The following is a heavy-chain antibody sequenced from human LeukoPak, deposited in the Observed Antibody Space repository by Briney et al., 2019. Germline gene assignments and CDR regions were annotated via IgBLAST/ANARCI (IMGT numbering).Heavy chain of an antibody. CDR2: VHHSGST. D-gene: IGHD2-2*01. J-gene: IGHJ6*02. Sequence: SETLSLTCTVSGGSISSSNWWGWVRQPPGKGLEWIGEVHHSGSTNYNPSLKSRVILLIDKSMNLVSLKLSFVTAADTAVYYCARDRGSRTWDYYGMDVWGQGTTVTVSS. CDR3: ARDRGSRTWDYYGMDV. V-gene: IGHV4-4*02. CDR1: GGSISSSNW.